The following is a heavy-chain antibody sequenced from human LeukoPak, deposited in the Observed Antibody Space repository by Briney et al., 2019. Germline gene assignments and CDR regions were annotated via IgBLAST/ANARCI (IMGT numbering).Heavy chain of an antibody. CDR1: GFTFSRYS. J-gene: IGHJ4*02. D-gene: IGHD3-22*01. Sequence: GGSLRLSCAASGFTFSRYSMNWVRQAPGKGLEWVSSISSSNIYIYYADSVKGRFTIPRDNAKKSLYLQMNSLRAEDTAVYYCARRRRRTTMIVVAYYFDYWGQGTLVTVSS. V-gene: IGHV3-21*01. CDR2: ISSSNIYI. CDR3: ARRRRRTTMIVVAYYFDY.